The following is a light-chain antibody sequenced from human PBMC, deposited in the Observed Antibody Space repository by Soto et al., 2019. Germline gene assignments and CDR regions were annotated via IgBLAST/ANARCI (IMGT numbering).Light chain of an antibody. J-gene: IGLJ1*01. CDR1: SSDVGGYNH. V-gene: IGLV2-14*01. CDR3: SSYAGSNNSYV. CDR2: EVS. Sequence: QSALTQPASVSGSPGQSITISCTGTSSDVGGYNHVSWYQQHPGKAPKLMIYEVSNRPSGVSNRFSGSKSGNTASLTISGLQAEDEADYYCSSYAGSNNSYVFGTGTKLTVL.